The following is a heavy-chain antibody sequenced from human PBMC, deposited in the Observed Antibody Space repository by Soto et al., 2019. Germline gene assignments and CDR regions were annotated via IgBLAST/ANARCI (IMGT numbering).Heavy chain of an antibody. Sequence: GGSLRLSCAASGFTFTRYSMNWVRQAPGKGLEWVSSISSTTRYIYYADSMRGRFTISRDNAKNAVYLEMNSLRAEDTAVYYCARESEDLTSNFDYWGQGTLVTVSS. CDR2: ISSTTRYI. V-gene: IGHV3-21*06. J-gene: IGHJ4*02. CDR1: GFTFTRYS. CDR3: ARESEDLTSNFDY.